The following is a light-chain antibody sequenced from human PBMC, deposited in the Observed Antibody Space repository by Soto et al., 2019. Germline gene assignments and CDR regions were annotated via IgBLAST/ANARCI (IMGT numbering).Light chain of an antibody. Sequence: QSALTQPRSVSGSPGQSVTISCTGTSSDVGGYNYVSWYQQHPGKAPKLMIYDVSKRPSGVPDRFSGSKSGNTASLTISRLQAEDEADYYCCSYAGSYTVVFGGGTKLTV. V-gene: IGLV2-11*01. J-gene: IGLJ2*01. CDR3: CSYAGSYTVV. CDR1: SSDVGGYNY. CDR2: DVS.